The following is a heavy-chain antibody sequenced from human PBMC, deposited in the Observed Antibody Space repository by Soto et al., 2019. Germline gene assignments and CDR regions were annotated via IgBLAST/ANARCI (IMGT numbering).Heavy chain of an antibody. V-gene: IGHV3-30-3*01. CDR2: ISYDGSHK. J-gene: IGHJ4*02. D-gene: IGHD6-13*01. Sequence: GGSLRLSXAASGFTFSSLAMHWVRPAPGKGLEWVSAISYDGSHKYYADSVKGRFTISRDNSKNTLYLQMNSLRPEDRAVYYCARDRRQQLVPLDYWGQGTLVTVSS. CDR3: ARDRRQQLVPLDY. CDR1: GFTFSSLA.